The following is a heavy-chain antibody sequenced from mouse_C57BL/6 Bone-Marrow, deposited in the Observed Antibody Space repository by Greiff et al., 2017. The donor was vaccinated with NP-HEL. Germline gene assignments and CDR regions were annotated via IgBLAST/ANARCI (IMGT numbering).Heavy chain of an antibody. J-gene: IGHJ3*01. CDR3: NDFAY. D-gene: IGHD2-3*01. CDR2: IDPETGGT. CDR1: GYTFTDYE. V-gene: IGHV1-15*01. Sequence: QVQLKESGAELVRPGASVTLSCKASGYTFTDYEMHWVKQTPVHGLEWIGAIDPETGGTAYNQKFKGKAILTADKSSSTAYMELRSLTSEDSAVYYCNDFAYRGQGTLVTVSA.